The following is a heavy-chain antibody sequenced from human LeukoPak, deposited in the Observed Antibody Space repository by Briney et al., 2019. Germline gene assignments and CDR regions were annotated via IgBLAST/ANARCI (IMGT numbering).Heavy chain of an antibody. CDR1: GGTFSSYA. V-gene: IGHV1-69*13. CDR2: IIPIFGTA. Sequence: GASVKVSCKASGGTFSSYAISWVRQAPGQGLEWMGGIIPIFGTANNAQKFQGRVTITADESTSTAYMELSSLRSEDTAVYYCARGYYGVRIVATLSSYYYGMDVWGKGTTVTVSS. J-gene: IGHJ6*04. D-gene: IGHD5-12*01. CDR3: ARGYYGVRIVATLSSYYYGMDV.